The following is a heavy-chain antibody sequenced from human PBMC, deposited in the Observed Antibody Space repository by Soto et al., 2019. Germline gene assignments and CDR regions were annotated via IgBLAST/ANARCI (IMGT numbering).Heavy chain of an antibody. CDR2: IIPIFGTA. CDR1: GGTFSSYA. J-gene: IGHJ4*02. V-gene: IGHV1-69*06. Sequence: SVKVSCKASGGTFSSYAISWVRQAPGQGLEWMGGIIPIFGTANYAQKFQGRVTITADKSTSTAYMELSSLRSEDTAVYYCARVSANYYDSSGYYSATYYFDYWGQGTLVTVSS. D-gene: IGHD3-22*01. CDR3: ARVSANYYDSSGYYSATYYFDY.